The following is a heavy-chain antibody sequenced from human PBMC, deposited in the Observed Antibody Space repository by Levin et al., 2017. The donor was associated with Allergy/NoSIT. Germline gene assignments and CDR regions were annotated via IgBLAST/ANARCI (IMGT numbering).Heavy chain of an antibody. CDR3: ASSNSGYDFFDY. D-gene: IGHD5-12*01. CDR1: GYSFTSYW. Sequence: GESLKISCKGSGYSFTSYWISWVRQMPGKGLEWMGRIDPSDSYTNYSPSFQGHVTISADKSISTAYLQWSSLKASDTAMYYCASSNSGYDFFDYWGQGTLVTVSS. CDR2: IDPSDSYT. V-gene: IGHV5-10-1*01. J-gene: IGHJ4*02.